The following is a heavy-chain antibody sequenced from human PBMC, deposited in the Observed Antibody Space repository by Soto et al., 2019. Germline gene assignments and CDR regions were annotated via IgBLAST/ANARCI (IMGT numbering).Heavy chain of an antibody. CDR2: IWYDGSNK. Sequence: QVQLVESGGGVVQPGRSLRLSCAASGFTFSSYGMHWVRQAPGKGLEWVAVIWYDGSNKYYADSVKGRFTISRDNSKNTLYLQMNSLRAEDTAVYYCARGGGYYDFWSGYYTEVGMDVWGQGTTVTVSS. CDR3: ARGGGYYDFWSGYYTEVGMDV. J-gene: IGHJ6*02. D-gene: IGHD3-3*01. CDR1: GFTFSSYG. V-gene: IGHV3-33*01.